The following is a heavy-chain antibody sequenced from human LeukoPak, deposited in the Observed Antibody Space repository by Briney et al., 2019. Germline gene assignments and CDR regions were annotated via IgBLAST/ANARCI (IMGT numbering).Heavy chain of an antibody. Sequence: SVKVSCKASGGTFNNYAISWVRQAPGQGLEWMGRIIPILDITDYAQKFLGRATITADKSTSTAYMDLISLRSDDTAVYYCARGRAGIEMATIADCWGQGTLVTVSS. D-gene: IGHD5-24*01. V-gene: IGHV1-69*04. J-gene: IGHJ4*02. CDR3: ARGRAGIEMATIADC. CDR2: IIPILDIT. CDR1: GGTFNNYA.